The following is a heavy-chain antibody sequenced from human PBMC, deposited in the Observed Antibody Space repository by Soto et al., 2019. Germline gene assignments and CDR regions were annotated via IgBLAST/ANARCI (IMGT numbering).Heavy chain of an antibody. D-gene: IGHD5-12*01. V-gene: IGHV3-30*18. CDR1: GFTFSSYG. Sequence: GGSLRLSCAASGFTFSSYGMHWVRQAPGKGLEWVAVISYDGSNKYYADYVKGRFTISRDNSKNTLYLQMNSLRAEDTAVYYFAKDDGWEMATIRNYGMDVWGQGTTVTVSS. J-gene: IGHJ6*02. CDR2: ISYDGSNK. CDR3: AKDDGWEMATIRNYGMDV.